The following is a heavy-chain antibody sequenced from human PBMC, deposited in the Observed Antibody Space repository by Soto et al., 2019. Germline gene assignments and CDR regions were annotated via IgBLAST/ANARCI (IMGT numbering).Heavy chain of an antibody. V-gene: IGHV1-24*01. Sequence: GASVKVSCKVSGYTLTELSKHWVRQAPGKGLEWMGGFDPEDGETIYAQKFQGRVTMTEDTSTDTAYMELSSLRSEDTAVYYCATDQSWGFYYDSSARRPFDIWGQGTMVTVSS. CDR3: ATDQSWGFYYDSSARRPFDI. J-gene: IGHJ3*02. CDR2: FDPEDGET. CDR1: GYTLTELS. D-gene: IGHD3-22*01.